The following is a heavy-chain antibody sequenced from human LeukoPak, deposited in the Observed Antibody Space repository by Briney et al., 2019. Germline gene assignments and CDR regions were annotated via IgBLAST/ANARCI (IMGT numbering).Heavy chain of an antibody. CDR1: GYSFTSYW. V-gene: IGHV3-23*01. J-gene: IGHJ3*02. CDR2: ISGSGTTT. D-gene: IGHD2-2*01. CDR3: ARKGVVVVPTAHDAFDI. Sequence: GESLKISCKGSGYSFTSYWIGWVRQAPGKGLEWVSSISGSGTTTYYADSVKGRFTISRDKSRNTLYLQMNSLRAEDTAVYYCARKGVVVVPTAHDAFDIWGQGTMVTVSA.